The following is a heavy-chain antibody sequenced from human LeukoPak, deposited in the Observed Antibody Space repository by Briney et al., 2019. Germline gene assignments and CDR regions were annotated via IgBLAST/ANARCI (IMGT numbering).Heavy chain of an antibody. CDR1: GGTFSSYA. V-gene: IGHV1-69*01. D-gene: IGHD6-19*01. CDR3: ANLSVAGRGYYFDY. CDR2: IIPIFGTA. Sequence: SVKVSRKASGGTFSSYAISWVRQAPGQGLEWMGGIIPIFGTANYAQKFQGRVTITADESTSTAYMELSSLRSEDTAVYYCANLSVAGRGYYFDYWGQGTLVTVSS. J-gene: IGHJ4*02.